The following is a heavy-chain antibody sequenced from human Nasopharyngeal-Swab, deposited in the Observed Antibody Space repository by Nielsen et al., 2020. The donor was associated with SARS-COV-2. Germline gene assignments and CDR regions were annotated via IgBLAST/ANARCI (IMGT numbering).Heavy chain of an antibody. Sequence: GGSLRLSCAASGFTFSSYSMNWVRHAPGKGLEWVSSISSSSSYIYYADSVKGRFTISRDNAKNSLYLQMNSLRVDDTAVYYCARGVVVPAANPLWWFDPWGQGTLVTVSS. V-gene: IGHV3-21*01. D-gene: IGHD2-2*01. J-gene: IGHJ5*02. CDR1: GFTFSSYS. CDR2: ISSSSSYI. CDR3: ARGVVVPAANPLWWFDP.